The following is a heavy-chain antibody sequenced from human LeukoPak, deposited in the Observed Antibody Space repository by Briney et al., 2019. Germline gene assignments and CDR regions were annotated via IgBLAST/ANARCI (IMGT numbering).Heavy chain of an antibody. J-gene: IGHJ4*02. CDR2: ISGSGGTT. Sequence: LAGGSLRLSCAASGFTFTSYTMSWVRQAPGKGLEWVSAISGSGGTTYYADSVKGRFTISRDNSKNMLYLQMNSLRAEDTAVYYCAKSNGVDRNGYNSDYFDYWGQGTLVTVSS. CDR1: GFTFTSYT. CDR3: AKSNGVDRNGYNSDYFDY. D-gene: IGHD5-24*01. V-gene: IGHV3-23*01.